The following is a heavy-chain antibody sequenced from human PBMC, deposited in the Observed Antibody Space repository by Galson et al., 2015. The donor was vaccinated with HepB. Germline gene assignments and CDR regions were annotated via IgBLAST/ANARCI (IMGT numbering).Heavy chain of an antibody. CDR2: IWSDGSNK. D-gene: IGHD2-15*01. CDR3: ARDLLSDKAVAGLSDMDV. J-gene: IGHJ6*03. V-gene: IGHV3-33*01. CDR1: GFTFSSYG. Sequence: SLRLSCAASGFTFSSYGMHWVRQAPGKGLQWVAVIWSDGSNKYYADSVKGRFTISRDNSKNTLYLQMNSLRAEDTAVYYCARDLLSDKAVAGLSDMDVWGKGTTVTVSS.